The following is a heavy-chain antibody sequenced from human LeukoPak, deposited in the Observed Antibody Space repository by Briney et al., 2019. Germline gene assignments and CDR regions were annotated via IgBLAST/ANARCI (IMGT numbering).Heavy chain of an antibody. J-gene: IGHJ4*02. CDR3: AKDSVYSSSWYAGDY. CDR1: GFTFSNYW. CDR2: ISGSSGST. V-gene: IGHV3-23*01. D-gene: IGHD6-13*01. Sequence: GGSLRLSRAASGFTFSNYWMSWVRQAPGKGLEWVSAISGSSGSTYYADSVKGRFTISRDSSKNTLYLQMNSLRAEDTAVYYCAKDSVYSSSWYAGDYWGQGTLVTVSS.